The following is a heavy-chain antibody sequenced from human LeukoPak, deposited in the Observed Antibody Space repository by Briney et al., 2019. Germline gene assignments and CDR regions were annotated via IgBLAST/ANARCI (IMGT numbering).Heavy chain of an antibody. CDR3: AKGSSSGWYGWFAP. J-gene: IGHJ5*02. CDR1: GFTFSDYA. Sequence: GGSLRLSCAASGFTFSDYAMYWVRQAPGKGLEWVSSIEASGGATYYADSVKGRFTISRDNSKNTFYLQMNSLRAEDTAVYYCAKGSSSGWYGWFAPWGQGTLVTVSS. CDR2: IEASGGAT. D-gene: IGHD6-19*01. V-gene: IGHV3-23*01.